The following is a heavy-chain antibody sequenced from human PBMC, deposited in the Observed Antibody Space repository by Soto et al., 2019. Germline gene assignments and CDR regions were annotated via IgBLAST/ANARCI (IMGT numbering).Heavy chain of an antibody. CDR3: AADPYCGGDCYFDY. D-gene: IGHD2-21*02. Sequence: XKVSCKASGFTFITSAVQWVRHARGQRFEWIGWIVVGSGNTNYAQKFQERVTITRDMSTNTAYMELSSLRSEDTAVYYCAADPYCGGDCYFDYWGQGTMVTVSS. CDR2: IVVGSGNT. J-gene: IGHJ4*02. CDR1: GFTFITSA. V-gene: IGHV1-58*01.